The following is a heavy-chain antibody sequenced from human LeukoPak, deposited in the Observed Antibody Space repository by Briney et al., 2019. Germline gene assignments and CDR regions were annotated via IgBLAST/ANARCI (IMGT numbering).Heavy chain of an antibody. CDR1: GFAFSSYD. Sequence: GGSLRLSCAASGFAFSSYDMHWVRQAPGKGLEWVAVISYVGSDKYYVDSVKGRFTISRDNSKNTLYLQMNSLKAEDAAVYYCARVLSGSYDNYFDYWGQGTLVTVSS. D-gene: IGHD1-26*01. V-gene: IGHV3-30*03. J-gene: IGHJ4*02. CDR3: ARVLSGSYDNYFDY. CDR2: ISYVGSDK.